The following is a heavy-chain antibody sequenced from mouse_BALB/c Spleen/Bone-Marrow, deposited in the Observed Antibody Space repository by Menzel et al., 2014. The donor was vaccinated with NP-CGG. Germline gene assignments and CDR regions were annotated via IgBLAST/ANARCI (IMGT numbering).Heavy chain of an antibody. CDR3: ARNYGNYVGAMDY. CDR1: GFSLTSYG. D-gene: IGHD2-1*01. J-gene: IGHJ4*01. CDR2: IWSDGST. Sequence: QVQLKQSGPGLVAPSQRLSITCTVSGFSLTSYGVHWVRQPPGKGLEWLVVIWSDGSTTYNSALKSRLSISKDNSKSQVFLKMNSLQTDDTAMYYCARNYGNYVGAMDYWGQGTSVTVSS. V-gene: IGHV2-6*02.